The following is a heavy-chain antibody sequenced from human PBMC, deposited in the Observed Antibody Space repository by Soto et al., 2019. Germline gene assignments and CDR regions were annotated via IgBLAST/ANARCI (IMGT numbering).Heavy chain of an antibody. Sequence: SVKVSCKAAGGTFSSYSISWVRQAPGQGLEWMGRIIPILGIANYAQKFQGRVTITADKSTSTAYMELSSLRSEDTAVYYCARDPGLLSSPLGYFDYWGQGTLVTVSS. J-gene: IGHJ4*02. CDR2: IIPILGIA. CDR3: ARDPGLLSSPLGYFDY. CDR1: GGTFSSYS. D-gene: IGHD6-13*01. V-gene: IGHV1-69*04.